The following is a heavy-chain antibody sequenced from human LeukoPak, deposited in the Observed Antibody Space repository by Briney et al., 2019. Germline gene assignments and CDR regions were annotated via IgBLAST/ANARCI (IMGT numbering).Heavy chain of an antibody. J-gene: IGHJ5*02. Sequence: SETLSLPCTVSGVSISSYYWSWLRQPAGKGLEWIGRIYTSGSNNYNPSLKSRVTMSVDTYKHQFSLKLSSVTAADTAVYYCAREGRNDNWFDLWGQGTLVTVS. CDR3: AREGRNDNWFDL. CDR1: GVSISSYY. CDR2: IYTSGSN. V-gene: IGHV4-4*07.